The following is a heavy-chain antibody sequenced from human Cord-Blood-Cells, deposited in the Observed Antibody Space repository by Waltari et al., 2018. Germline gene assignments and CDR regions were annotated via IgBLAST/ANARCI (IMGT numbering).Heavy chain of an antibody. CDR3: ARQDIVVVPAAIGYFDY. D-gene: IGHD2-2*01. Sequence: QLQLQESGPGLVKPSETLSLTCTVSGGSISSSSYSWGWIRPPPGKGLEWIGSIYYSGSTYYNPSLKSRVTISVDTSKNQFSLKLSSVTAADTAVYYCARQDIVVVPAAIGYFDYWGQGTLVTVSS. CDR1: GGSISSSSYS. J-gene: IGHJ4*02. CDR2: IYYSGST. V-gene: IGHV4-39*01.